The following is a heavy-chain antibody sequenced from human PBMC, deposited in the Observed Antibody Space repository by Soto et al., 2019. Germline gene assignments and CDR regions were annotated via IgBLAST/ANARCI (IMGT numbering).Heavy chain of an antibody. J-gene: IGHJ5*02. CDR2: INAGNGNT. CDR1: GYTFTSYA. V-gene: IGHV1-3*01. CDR3: ARGPLLLWFGELLYPPPTSNWFDP. D-gene: IGHD3-10*01. Sequence: ASVKVSCKASGYTFTSYAMHWVRQAPGQRLEWMGWINAGNGNTKYSQKFQGRVTITRDTSASTAYMELSSLRSEDTAVYYCARGPLLLWFGELLYPPPTSNWFDPWGQGTLVTVSS.